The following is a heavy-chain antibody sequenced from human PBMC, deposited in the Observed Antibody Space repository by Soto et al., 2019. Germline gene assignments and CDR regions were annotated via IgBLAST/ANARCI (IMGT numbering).Heavy chain of an antibody. CDR2: IRSKANNYAT. CDR3: TGAGVGATGAIA. D-gene: IGHD1-26*01. J-gene: IGHJ4*02. CDR1: GFTFSGSA. Sequence: EVQLVESGGGLVQPGGSLKLSCAASGFTFSGSAMHWVRQASGKGLEWVGRIRSKANNYATAYAASVKGRFTLSRDDSQSTAYLQMNSLKTEDTAIYYCTGAGVGATGAIAWGQGTLVTVSS. V-gene: IGHV3-73*02.